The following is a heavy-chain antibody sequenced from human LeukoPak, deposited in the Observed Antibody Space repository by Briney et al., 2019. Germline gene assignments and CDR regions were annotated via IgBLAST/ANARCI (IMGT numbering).Heavy chain of an antibody. CDR2: INPNSGGT. V-gene: IGHV1-2*02. J-gene: IGHJ4*02. Sequence: ASVKVSCKASGYTFTGYYMHWVRQGPGQGLEWMGWINPNSGGTNYAQKFQGRVTMTRDTSISTAYMELSRLRSDDTAVYSCAREEGRDGYNFPWYWGQGTLVTVSS. CDR3: AREEGRDGYNFPWY. D-gene: IGHD5-24*01. CDR1: GYTFTGYY.